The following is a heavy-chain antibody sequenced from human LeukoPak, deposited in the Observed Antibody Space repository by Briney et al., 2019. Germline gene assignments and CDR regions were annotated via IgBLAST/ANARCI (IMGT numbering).Heavy chain of an antibody. CDR3: ARAGHSGYDYNYYYYYMDV. CDR2: MNLNSGNT. V-gene: IGHV1-8*01. Sequence: ASVKVSCKASGYTFTSYDINWVRQATGQGLGWMGWMNLNSGNTGYAQKFQGRVTMTRNTSISTAYMELSTLRSDDTALYYCARAGHSGYDYNYYYYYMDVWGKGTTVTISS. CDR1: GYTFTSYD. D-gene: IGHD5-12*01. J-gene: IGHJ6*03.